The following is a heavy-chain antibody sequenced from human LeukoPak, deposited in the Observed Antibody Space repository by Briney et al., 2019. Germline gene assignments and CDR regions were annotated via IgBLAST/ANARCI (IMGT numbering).Heavy chain of an antibody. CDR3: ASKRPGSGSYW. J-gene: IGHJ4*02. D-gene: IGHD3-10*01. CDR2: IYYSGIT. Sequence: PSETLSLTCTVSGGSISSYYWSWIRQPPGKGLEWIVYIYYSGITNYNPSLKRRVTISVDTSKNQCSLKRSSVTDAATAVYYCASKRPGSGSYWGGQGNLVTVSS. CDR1: GGSISSYY. V-gene: IGHV4-59*01.